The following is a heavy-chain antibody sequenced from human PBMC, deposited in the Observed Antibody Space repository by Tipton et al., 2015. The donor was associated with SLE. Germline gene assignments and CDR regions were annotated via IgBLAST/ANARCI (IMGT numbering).Heavy chain of an antibody. CDR2: ISYSGST. D-gene: IGHD6-13*01. J-gene: IGHJ2*01. CDR1: GDTISDHY. V-gene: IGHV4-59*11. Sequence: TLSLTCTVSGDTISDHYWSWIRQPPGKGLEWIGYISYSGSTNYSPSLKSRVTISLDTSKTQFSLKLRSVTAADTAVYYCARDRRLIAAPSFWWYFDLWGRGTLVTVSS. CDR3: ARDRRLIAAPSFWWYFDL.